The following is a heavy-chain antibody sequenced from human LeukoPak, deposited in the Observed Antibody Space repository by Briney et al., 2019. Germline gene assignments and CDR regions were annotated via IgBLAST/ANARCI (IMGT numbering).Heavy chain of an antibody. CDR2: IIPILGIA. CDR3: ARGPPQYSGSYEVWFDP. CDR1: GGTFSSYA. V-gene: IGHV1-69*04. Sequence: SVKVSCKASGGTFSSYAISWVRQAPGQGREWMGRIIPILGIANYAQKFQGRVTITADKSTSTAYMELSSLRSEDTAVYYCARGPPQYSGSYEVWFDPWGQGTLVTVSS. J-gene: IGHJ5*02. D-gene: IGHD1-26*01.